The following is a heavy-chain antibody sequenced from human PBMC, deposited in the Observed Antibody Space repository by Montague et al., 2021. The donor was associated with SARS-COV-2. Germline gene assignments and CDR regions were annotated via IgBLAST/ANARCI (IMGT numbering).Heavy chain of an antibody. D-gene: IGHD3-9*01. V-gene: IGHV2-5*02. CDR2: IYWDDDK. CDR1: GFSLSTSGVG. CDR3: AHSRLYYDILTGYYSLGYYFDY. J-gene: IGHJ4*02. Sequence: PALVKPTQTLTQTCTFSGFSLSTSGVGVGWIRQPPGKALEWLALIYWDDDKRYSPSLKSRLTITKDTSKNQVVLTMTNMDPVDTATYYCAHSRLYYDILTGYYSLGYYFDYWGQGTLVTVSS.